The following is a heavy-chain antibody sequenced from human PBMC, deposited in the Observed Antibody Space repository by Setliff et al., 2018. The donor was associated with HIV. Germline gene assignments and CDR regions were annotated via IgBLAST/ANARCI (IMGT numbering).Heavy chain of an antibody. J-gene: IGHJ3*02. CDR3: ARSFSGRDFWSGYYTGPDPKGENAFDI. Sequence: PSETLSLTCTVSGGSISNSNYFWGWIRQPPGQGLEWIGRIYSSGSTYYQPSLQGRVSISIDSSKNHVSLSLRYVTAADTAVYYCARSFSGRDFWSGYYTGPDPKGENAFDIWGQGTMVTVSS. D-gene: IGHD3-3*01. V-gene: IGHV4-39*02. CDR1: GGSISNSNYF. CDR2: IYSSGST.